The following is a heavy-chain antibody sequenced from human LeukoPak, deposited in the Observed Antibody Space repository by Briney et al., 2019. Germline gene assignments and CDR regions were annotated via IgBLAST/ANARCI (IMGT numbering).Heavy chain of an antibody. CDR3: ARGPNKSDGGNSGSAWFDP. V-gene: IGHV1-8*01. Sequence: ASVKVSCKASGYTRTTYDINWVRQATGQGLEWMGWMNPNSGNTGYAQKFQGRVTMTRNTSISTAYMELSSLSSEDTAVYYCARGPNKSDGGNSGSAWFDPWGQGTLVTVSS. J-gene: IGHJ5*02. D-gene: IGHD4-23*01. CDR2: MNPNSGNT. CDR1: GYTRTTYD.